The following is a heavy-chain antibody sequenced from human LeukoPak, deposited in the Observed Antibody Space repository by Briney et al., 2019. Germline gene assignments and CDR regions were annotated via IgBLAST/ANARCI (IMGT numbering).Heavy chain of an antibody. V-gene: IGHV1-18*01. CDR3: ARVARGSSPYYFDY. J-gene: IGHJ4*02. Sequence: ASVKVSCKASGYTFTSYGISWVRQAPGQGLEWMGWISAYNGNTNYAQKLQGRVTMTTDTSTSTAYMELRSLRSDDTAVYYCARVARGSSPYYFDYWGQGTLVTVSS. CDR1: GYTFTSYG. CDR2: ISAYNGNT. D-gene: IGHD2-2*01.